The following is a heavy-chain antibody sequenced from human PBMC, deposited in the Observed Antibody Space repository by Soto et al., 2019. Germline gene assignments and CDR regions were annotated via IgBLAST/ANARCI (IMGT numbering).Heavy chain of an antibody. CDR3: AKAPHSWRNYYYGMDV. J-gene: IGHJ6*02. D-gene: IGHD6-13*01. V-gene: IGHV3-23*01. CDR2: ISGSGGST. Sequence: GGSLRLSCAASGFTFSSYAMSWVRQAPGKGLEWVSAISGSGGSTYYADSVKGRFTISRDNSKNTLYLQMNSLRAEDTAVYYCAKAPHSWRNYYYGMDVWGQGTTVTVSS. CDR1: GFTFSSYA.